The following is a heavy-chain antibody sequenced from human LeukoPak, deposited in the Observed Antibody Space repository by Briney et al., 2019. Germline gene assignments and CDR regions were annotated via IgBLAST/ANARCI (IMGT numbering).Heavy chain of an antibody. CDR1: GYTFTGYY. CDR3: ARVPIAAAGTLFDY. Sequence: AASVKVSCKASGYTFTGYYMHWVRQAPGQGLEWMGWINPNSGGTNYAQKFQGRVTMTRDTSISTAYMELSRLRSDDTAVYYCARVPIAAAGTLFDYWGQGTLVTVSS. V-gene: IGHV1-2*02. D-gene: IGHD6-13*01. J-gene: IGHJ4*02. CDR2: INPNSGGT.